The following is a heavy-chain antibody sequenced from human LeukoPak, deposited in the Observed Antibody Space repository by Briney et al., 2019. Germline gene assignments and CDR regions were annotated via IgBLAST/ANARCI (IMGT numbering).Heavy chain of an antibody. J-gene: IGHJ5*02. CDR3: AKTLYSSSWYGWFDP. CDR2: ISGSGGGT. V-gene: IGHV3-23*01. D-gene: IGHD6-13*01. CDR1: GFTFSSYG. Sequence: GGSLRLSCAASGFTFSSYGMSWVRQAPGKGLEWVSAISGSGGGTYYADSVKGRFTISRDNSKNTLYLQMNSLRAEDTAVYYCAKTLYSSSWYGWFDPWGQGTLVTVSS.